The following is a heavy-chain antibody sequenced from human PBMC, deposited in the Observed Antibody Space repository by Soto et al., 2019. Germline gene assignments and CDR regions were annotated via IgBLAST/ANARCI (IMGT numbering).Heavy chain of an antibody. Sequence: SETLSLTCTVSGGTISSWYWSWIRQPPGKGLEWIGYIYYSGSTNCNPSLKSRVTISVDTSKNQFSLKLSSVTAADTAVYYCARRYGSAIDFWGQGTLVTVSS. V-gene: IGHV4-59*08. CDR3: ARRYGSAIDF. CDR1: GGTISSWY. CDR2: IYYSGST. D-gene: IGHD1-26*01. J-gene: IGHJ4*02.